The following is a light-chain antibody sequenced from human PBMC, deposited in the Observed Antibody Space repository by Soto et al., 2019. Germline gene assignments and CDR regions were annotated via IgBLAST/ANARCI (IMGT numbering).Light chain of an antibody. CDR2: DAS. J-gene: IGKJ1*01. Sequence: EIVLTQSPGTLSLSPGEGATLSCRASQSVRASYLAWYQQSPGQPPRLLIYDASTRAPGIQDRFSGSGSGTDFTLTIRRLEPEDFAVYYCQQYGTSTTCGQGTKVDIK. CDR1: QSVRASY. V-gene: IGKV3-20*01. CDR3: QQYGTSTT.